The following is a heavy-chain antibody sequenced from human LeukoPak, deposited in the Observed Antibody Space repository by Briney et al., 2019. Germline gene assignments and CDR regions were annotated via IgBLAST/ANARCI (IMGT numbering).Heavy chain of an antibody. CDR3: ASTILTGYFSRGRRYYYGMDV. Sequence: TSETLSLTCAVYGGSFSGYYWSWIRQPPGKGLEWIGEINHSGSTNYNPSLRSRVTISVDTSKNQFSLKLSSVTAADTAVYYCASTILTGYFSRGRRYYYGMDVWGLGTTVTVSS. D-gene: IGHD3-9*01. CDR2: INHSGST. J-gene: IGHJ6*02. V-gene: IGHV4-34*01. CDR1: GGSFSGYY.